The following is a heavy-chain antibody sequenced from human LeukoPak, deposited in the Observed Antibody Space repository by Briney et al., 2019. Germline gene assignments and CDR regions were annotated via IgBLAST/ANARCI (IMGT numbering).Heavy chain of an antibody. CDR3: ATQEGDSSGYYGQFDY. Sequence: GGSLRLSCAASGFTFSSYAMSWVRQAPGKGLEWVSAISSSGGSTYYADSVKGRFTISRDNSKNTLCLQINSLRAEDTAVYYCATQEGDSSGYYGQFDYWGQGTLVTVSS. CDR1: GFTFSSYA. CDR2: ISSSGGST. J-gene: IGHJ4*02. D-gene: IGHD3-22*01. V-gene: IGHV3-23*01.